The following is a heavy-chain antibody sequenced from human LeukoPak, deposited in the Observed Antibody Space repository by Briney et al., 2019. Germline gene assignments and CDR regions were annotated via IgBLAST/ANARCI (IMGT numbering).Heavy chain of an antibody. Sequence: PGGSLGLSCVASGFTFHNFAMHWVRQAPGKGLKWVAVISNDERNKYYTDSVKGRFTISRDNSKNTVYLQMNSLRTEDTAVYYCARPSPPGDGYNPCDYWGPGALVIVSS. CDR2: ISNDERNK. D-gene: IGHD5-24*01. V-gene: IGHV3-30*04. CDR1: GFTFHNFA. J-gene: IGHJ4*02. CDR3: ARPSPPGDGYNPCDY.